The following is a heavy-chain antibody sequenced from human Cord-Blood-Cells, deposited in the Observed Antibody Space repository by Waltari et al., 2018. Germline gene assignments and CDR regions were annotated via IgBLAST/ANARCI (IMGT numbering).Heavy chain of an antibody. CDR2: IYYSGST. D-gene: IGHD3-3*01. J-gene: IGHJ4*02. Sequence: QLQLQESGPGLVKPSETLSLTCTVSGGSIRSSSYYWGWFRQPPGKGLEWIGSIYYSGSTYYNPSLKSRVTISVDTSKNQFSLKLSSVTAADTAVYYCARSPSRFLEWLLGYFDYWGQGTLVTVSS. V-gene: IGHV4-39*01. CDR1: GGSIRSSSYY. CDR3: ARSPSRFLEWLLGYFDY.